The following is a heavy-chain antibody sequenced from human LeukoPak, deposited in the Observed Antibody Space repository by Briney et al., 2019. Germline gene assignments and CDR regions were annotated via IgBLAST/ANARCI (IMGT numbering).Heavy chain of an antibody. V-gene: IGHV1-8*01. CDR1: GYTFTSYD. CDR2: MNPNSGNT. D-gene: IGHD3-3*01. J-gene: IGHJ5*02. CDR3: AVDFWRGYSNWFDP. Sequence: ASVKVSCKASGYTFTSYDINWVRQATGQGLEWMGWMNPNSGNTGYAQKFQGRVTMTRNTSISTAYMELSSLRSEDTAVYYCAVDFWRGYSNWFDPWGQGTLVTVSS.